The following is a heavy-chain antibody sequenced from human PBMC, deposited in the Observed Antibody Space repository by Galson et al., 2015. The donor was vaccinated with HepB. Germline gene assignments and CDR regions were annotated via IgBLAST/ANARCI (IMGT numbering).Heavy chain of an antibody. V-gene: IGHV1-18*01. CDR3: ARACSSPSEGRMDI. CDR2: ISAYDGHT. CDR1: GFTFNNYG. Sequence: SVKVSCKASGFTFNNYGISWVRQAPGQGLEWMAWISAYDGHTKFAEKFQARVSMTTDTSTRTAYMELRSLRSDNTAVYYCARACSSPSEGRMDIWGQGTMVTVSS. D-gene: IGHD2-15*01. J-gene: IGHJ6*02.